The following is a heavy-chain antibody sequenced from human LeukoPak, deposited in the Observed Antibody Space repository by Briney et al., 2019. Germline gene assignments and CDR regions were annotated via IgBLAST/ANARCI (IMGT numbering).Heavy chain of an antibody. CDR1: GGTFSSYA. CDR3: ARVGQSDV. Sequence: SVKVSCKASGGTFSSYAISWVRQAPGQGLEWMGGIIPIFGTANYAQKFQGRVTITTDESTSTTYMELSGLRSDDTAVYYCARVGQSDVWGQGTLVTVSS. V-gene: IGHV1-69*05. CDR2: IIPIFGTA. J-gene: IGHJ4*02. D-gene: IGHD5-24*01.